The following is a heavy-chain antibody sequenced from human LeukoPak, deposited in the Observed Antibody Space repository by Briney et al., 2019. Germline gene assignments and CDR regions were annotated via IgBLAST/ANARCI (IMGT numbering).Heavy chain of an antibody. CDR3: ARDRYSYGYFDY. CDR1: GGTFSSYA. J-gene: IGHJ4*02. Sequence: GPSVKVSCKASGGTFSSYAISWVRQAPGPGLEWMGRIIPIFGTANYAQKFQGRVTITTDESTSTAYMELSSLRSEDTAVYYCARDRYSYGYFDYWGQGTLVTVSS. V-gene: IGHV1-69*05. CDR2: IIPIFGTA. D-gene: IGHD5-18*01.